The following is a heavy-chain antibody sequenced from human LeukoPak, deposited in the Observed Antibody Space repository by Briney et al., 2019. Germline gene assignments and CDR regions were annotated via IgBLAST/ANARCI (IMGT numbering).Heavy chain of an antibody. CDR1: GGSISNYY. CDR3: ARETSSGWSEHFDS. CDR2: IYTSGST. Sequence: SETLSLTCSVSGGSISNYYWSWIRQPAEKGLEWIGRIYTSGSTNYNPSLKSRVTMSVDTSKNQFSLTLSSMTAADTAVYYCARETSSGWSEHFDSWGQGTLVTVSS. D-gene: IGHD6-19*01. V-gene: IGHV4-4*07. J-gene: IGHJ4*02.